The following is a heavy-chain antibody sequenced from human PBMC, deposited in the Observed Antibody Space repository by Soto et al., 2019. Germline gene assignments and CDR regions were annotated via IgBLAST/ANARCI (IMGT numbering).Heavy chain of an antibody. CDR2: INHTGHT. V-gene: IGHV4-34*01. J-gene: IGHJ4*02. CDR1: GGSFNDYY. Sequence: SETLSLTCAVYGGSFNDYYLSWIRQPPGKGLEWIGEINHTGHTNYNPSLKSRVTISVDTSKNQFSLKLSSVTAADTAVYYCARSGHLFDYWGQGILVTVSS. CDR3: ARSGHLFDY. D-gene: IGHD3-10*01.